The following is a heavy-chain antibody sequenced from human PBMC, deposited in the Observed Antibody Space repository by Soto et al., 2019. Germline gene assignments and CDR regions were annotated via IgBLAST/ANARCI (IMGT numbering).Heavy chain of an antibody. Sequence: QVQLVQSGAEVKKPGSSVKVSCKASGGTFSSYAISWVRQAPGQGLEWMGGIIPIFGTANYAQKFQGRVTMTAGEPTSTAYMEVSSRRSEDTAVYYCAGESRYCSGGSCYFLPGIDYWGQGTLVTVSS. CDR2: IIPIFGTA. CDR1: GGTFSSYA. J-gene: IGHJ4*02. CDR3: AGESRYCSGGSCYFLPGIDY. D-gene: IGHD2-15*01. V-gene: IGHV1-69*12.